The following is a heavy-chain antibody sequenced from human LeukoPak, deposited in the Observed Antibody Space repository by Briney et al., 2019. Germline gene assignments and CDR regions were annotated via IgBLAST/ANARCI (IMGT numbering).Heavy chain of an antibody. Sequence: ASVKVSCKASGYTFTAYHMHWVRQAPGQGLEWMGWINPKTGDTYFAQRFQGRVTMTRDTSISTAYMDLSRLKSDDTAVYYCARASVENTLRIDDYWGQGTLVTVSS. D-gene: IGHD2-15*01. CDR3: ARASVENTLRIDDY. CDR2: INPKTGDT. J-gene: IGHJ4*02. CDR1: GYTFTAYH. V-gene: IGHV1-2*02.